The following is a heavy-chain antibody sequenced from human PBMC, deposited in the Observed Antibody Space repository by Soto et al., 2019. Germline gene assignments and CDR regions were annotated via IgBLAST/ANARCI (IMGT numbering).Heavy chain of an antibody. Sequence: PGGSLRLSCAASGFTFSSYGMHWVRQAPGKGLEWVAVISYDGSNKYYADSVKGRFTISRDNSKNTLYLQRNSLRAEDTAVYYCAKGQIRPGELSLFAAFDIWGQGTMVTVSS. J-gene: IGHJ3*02. V-gene: IGHV3-30*18. CDR1: GFTFSSYG. CDR3: AKGQIRPGELSLFAAFDI. D-gene: IGHD3-16*02. CDR2: ISYDGSNK.